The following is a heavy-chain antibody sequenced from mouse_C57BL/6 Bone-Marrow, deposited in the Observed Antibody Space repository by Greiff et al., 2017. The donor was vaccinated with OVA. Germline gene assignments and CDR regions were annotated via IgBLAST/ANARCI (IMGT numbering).Heavy chain of an antibody. CDR2: IWGVGST. D-gene: IGHD2-4*01. Sequence: VQRVESGPGLVAPSQSLSITCTVSGFSLTSYGVDWVRQSPGKGLEWLGVIWGVGSTNYNSALKSRLSISKDNSKSQVFLKMNSLQTDDTAMYYCASRGYDYDNAMDYWGQGTSVTVSS. J-gene: IGHJ4*01. V-gene: IGHV2-6*01. CDR3: ASRGYDYDNAMDY. CDR1: GFSLTSYG.